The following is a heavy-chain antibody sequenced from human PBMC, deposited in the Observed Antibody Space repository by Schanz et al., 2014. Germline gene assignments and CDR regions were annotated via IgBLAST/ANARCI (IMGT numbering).Heavy chain of an antibody. J-gene: IGHJ4*02. CDR1: GFIVRSNY. CDR3: AKNQYDDVDLSSFYFDF. CDR2: VHPGGST. V-gene: IGHV3-66*01. Sequence: EVQLVESGGGLVQPGGSLRLSCAVSGFIVRSNYMTCVRQAPGKGLEWVSFVHPGGSTYYPDSVKGRFTISRDSSKNTLYLQMNSLRPEDTAIYYCAKNQYDDVDLSSFYFDFWGQGTLVTVSS. D-gene: IGHD3-10*02.